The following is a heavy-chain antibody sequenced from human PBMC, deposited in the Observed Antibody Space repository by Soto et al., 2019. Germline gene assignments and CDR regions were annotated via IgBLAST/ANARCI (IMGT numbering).Heavy chain of an antibody. Sequence: QVQLVQSGGEVKKPGASVKLSCTASGYTFTSYGISWVRQAPGQGLEWMGWISAYNGKTNYAQNVQGRVTMTTDTSTRSACMGLRNLRSGDTAVYYCARCGDVNDYHRMDAWGQGTTVTVSS. D-gene: IGHD5-12*01. V-gene: IGHV1-18*01. CDR2: ISAYNGKT. CDR3: ARCGDVNDYHRMDA. CDR1: GYTFTSYG. J-gene: IGHJ6*02.